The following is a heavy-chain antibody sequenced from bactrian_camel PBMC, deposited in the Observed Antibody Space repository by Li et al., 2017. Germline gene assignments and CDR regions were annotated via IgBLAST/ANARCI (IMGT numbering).Heavy chain of an antibody. Sequence: HVQLVESGGGSVQAGGSLRLSCAASGYTYSRYCMGWFRQASGEAREGVAFVDADSMTNYADAVKGRFTISKDNANNTLYLQMNSLKPEDTAMYYCAANFYVYGGTWTAPTGYQYWGQGTQVTVS. J-gene: IGHJ4*01. V-gene: IGHV3-2*01. D-gene: IGHD6*01. CDR2: FVDADSMT. CDR1: GYTYSRYC. CDR3: AANFYVYGGTWTAPTGYQY.